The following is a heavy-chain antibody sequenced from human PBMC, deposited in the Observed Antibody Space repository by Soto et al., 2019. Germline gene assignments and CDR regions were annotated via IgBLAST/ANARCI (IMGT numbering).Heavy chain of an antibody. J-gene: IGHJ3*02. CDR1: GFTFSGSA. Sequence: GGSLRLSCAASGFTFSGSAMHWVRQASGKGLEWVGRIRSKANSYATAYAASVKGRFTISRDDSKNTAYLQMNSLKTEDTVVYYCTSQIAAPDAFDIWGQGTMVTVSS. CDR2: IRSKANSYAT. D-gene: IGHD6-6*01. CDR3: TSQIAAPDAFDI. V-gene: IGHV3-73*01.